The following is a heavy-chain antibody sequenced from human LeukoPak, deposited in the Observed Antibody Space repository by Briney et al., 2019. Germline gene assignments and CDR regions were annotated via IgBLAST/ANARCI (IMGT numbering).Heavy chain of an antibody. CDR3: ARTPRIVGATPPYYFDY. V-gene: IGHV4-39*01. CDR2: ISDSGST. J-gene: IGHJ4*02. D-gene: IGHD1-26*01. CDR1: GGSISSRSYY. Sequence: SETLSLTCTVSGGSISSRSYYWGWIRQPPGKGLEWIGKISDSGSTYYSPSLRSRVTISIDMSKNQFSLKLSSVTAADTAVYYCARTPRIVGATPPYYFDYWGQGTLVTVSS.